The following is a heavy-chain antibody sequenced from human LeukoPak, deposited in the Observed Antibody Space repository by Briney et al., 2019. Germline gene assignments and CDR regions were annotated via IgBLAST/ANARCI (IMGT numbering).Heavy chain of an antibody. Sequence: GRSLRLSCAASGFTFSSYGMHWVRQAPGKGLEWVAVISYDGSNKYYADSVKGRFTISRDNSKNTLYLQMNSLRAEDTAVYYCAKDGLGYCSSTSCPYYFDYWGQGTLVTVSS. CDR1: GFTFSSYG. J-gene: IGHJ4*02. D-gene: IGHD2-2*01. CDR2: ISYDGSNK. CDR3: AKDGLGYCSSTSCPYYFDY. V-gene: IGHV3-30*18.